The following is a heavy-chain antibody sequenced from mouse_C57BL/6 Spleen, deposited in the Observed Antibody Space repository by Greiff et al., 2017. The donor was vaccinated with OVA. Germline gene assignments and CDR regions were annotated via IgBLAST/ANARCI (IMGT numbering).Heavy chain of an antibody. Sequence: EVKLVESGGGLVQPGGSLSLSCAASGFTFTDYYMSWVRQPPGKALEWLGFIRNKANGYTTEYSASVKGRFTISRDNSQSILYLQMNALRAEDSATYYCARYKPGTSLLDYWGQGTTLTVSS. V-gene: IGHV7-3*01. CDR2: IRNKANGYTT. D-gene: IGHD4-1*01. CDR1: GFTFTDYY. J-gene: IGHJ2*01. CDR3: ARYKPGTSLLDY.